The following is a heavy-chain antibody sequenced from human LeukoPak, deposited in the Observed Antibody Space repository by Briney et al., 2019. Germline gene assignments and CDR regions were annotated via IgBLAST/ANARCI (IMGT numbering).Heavy chain of an antibody. V-gene: IGHV3-30*02. Sequence: PGGSLRLSCAASGFTFSSYAMHWVRQAPGKGLEWVAFIRYDGSNEYYADSVKGRFTISRDNSKNTLFLQMNSLRAEDTAVYYCAKRGGESNGWGAFDYWGQGALVTVSS. D-gene: IGHD6-19*01. J-gene: IGHJ4*02. CDR2: IRYDGSNE. CDR1: GFTFSSYA. CDR3: AKRGGESNGWGAFDY.